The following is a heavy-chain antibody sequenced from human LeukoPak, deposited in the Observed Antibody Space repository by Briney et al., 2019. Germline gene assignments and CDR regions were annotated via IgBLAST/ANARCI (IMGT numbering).Heavy chain of an antibody. CDR3: ARAVAGSYYYYMDV. D-gene: IGHD6-19*01. CDR2: ISSSSSYI. Sequence: GGSLRLSCAASGFTFSSYSMSWVRQAPGKGLEWVSSISSSSSYIYYADSVKGRFTISRDNAKNSLYLQMNSLRAEDTAVYYCARAVAGSYYYYMDVWGKGTTVTVSS. V-gene: IGHV3-21*01. J-gene: IGHJ6*03. CDR1: GFTFSSYS.